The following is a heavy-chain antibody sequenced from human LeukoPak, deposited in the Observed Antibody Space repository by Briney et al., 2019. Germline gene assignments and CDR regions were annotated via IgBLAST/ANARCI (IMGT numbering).Heavy chain of an antibody. V-gene: IGHV4-39*01. Sequence: SETLSLTCTVSGGSISSSGYYWGWIRQPPGKGLEWIGNIYYTGSTYYNPSLKSRVTISVDTSKNQFSLKLSSVTAADTAVYYCARAQNYYDGSGYSTNWLDPWGQGTLVTVSS. CDR3: ARAQNYYDGSGYSTNWLDP. D-gene: IGHD3-22*01. J-gene: IGHJ5*02. CDR2: IYYTGST. CDR1: GGSISSSGYY.